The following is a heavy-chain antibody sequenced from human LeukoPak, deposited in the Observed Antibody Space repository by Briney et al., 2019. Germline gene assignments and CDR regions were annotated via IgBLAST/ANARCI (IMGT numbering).Heavy chain of an antibody. Sequence: PGGSLRLSRAASGLTFNSYWMHWVRQVAGKGLVWVARINGDASNTTYADSVKGRFTISRDNAKNTLYLQMNSLRVDDTAVYYCARAMPHDNWFDPWGQGSLVTVSS. CDR2: INGDASNT. J-gene: IGHJ5*02. CDR3: ARAMPHDNWFDP. D-gene: IGHD2-2*01. V-gene: IGHV3-74*03. CDR1: GLTFNSYW.